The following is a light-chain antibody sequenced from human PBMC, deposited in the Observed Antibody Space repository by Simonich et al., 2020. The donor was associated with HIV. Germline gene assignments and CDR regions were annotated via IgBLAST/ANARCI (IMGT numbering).Light chain of an antibody. CDR3: QQTYSTPRT. CDR2: AAS. CDR1: QSITNY. J-gene: IGKJ1*01. Sequence: DIQMTQSPSSLSASVGDRVTITCRASQSITNYLNWYQQRPGKAPQLLLYAASSLRSGVPSRFSGSGSGTDFTLTISSLQPEDFATYYCQQTYSTPRTFGQGTKVEIK. V-gene: IGKV1-39*01.